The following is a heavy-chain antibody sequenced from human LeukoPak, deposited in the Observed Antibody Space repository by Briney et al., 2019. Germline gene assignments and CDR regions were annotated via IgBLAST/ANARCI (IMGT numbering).Heavy chain of an antibody. CDR2: VRRGGSDI. J-gene: IGHJ4*02. Sequence: GESLKISCKHSGHTLTNYWIGWVRQMPGKGLEWMGLVRRGGSDIRYGPSFQGQVTISADKSISTAYLQWSSLKASDTATYINDWGQGTPVTVAS. CDR1: GHTLTNYW. CDR3: D. V-gene: IGHV5-51*01.